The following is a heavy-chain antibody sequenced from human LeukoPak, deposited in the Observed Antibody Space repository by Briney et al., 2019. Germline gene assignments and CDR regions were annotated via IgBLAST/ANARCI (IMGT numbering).Heavy chain of an antibody. V-gene: IGHV3-74*01. CDR1: EFTFSSHA. Sequence: HPGGSLRLSCAASEFTFSSHAMHWVRQAPGKGLVWVSRMNSDGSSTSYADSVQGRFTISRDNAKNTLYLQMNSLRAEDTAVYYCARALERTGYWGQGTLVTVSS. CDR2: MNSDGSST. CDR3: ARALERTGY. J-gene: IGHJ4*02. D-gene: IGHD1-1*01.